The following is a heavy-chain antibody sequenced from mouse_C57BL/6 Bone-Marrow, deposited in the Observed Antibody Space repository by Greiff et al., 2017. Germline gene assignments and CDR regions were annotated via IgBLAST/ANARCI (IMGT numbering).Heavy chain of an antibody. J-gene: IGHJ4*01. Sequence: EVKLLESGPGLVKPSQSLSLTCSVTGYSITSGYYWNWIRQHPGNQLEWMGYLSTDGSNNYNPSLKNRISITRDTSKNQFFLKLNTVTTEDTAAYYCATQYYYAMDYWGQGTSVTVSS. CDR1: GYSITSGYY. CDR3: ATQYYYAMDY. CDR2: LSTDGSN. V-gene: IGHV3-6*01.